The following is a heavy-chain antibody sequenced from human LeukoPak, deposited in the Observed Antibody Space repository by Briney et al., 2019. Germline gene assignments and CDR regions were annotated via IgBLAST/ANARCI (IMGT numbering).Heavy chain of an antibody. V-gene: IGHV3-23*01. J-gene: IGHJ4*02. CDR2: ISGSGVTT. CDR1: GFTFSSYA. D-gene: IGHD2-2*01. CDR3: SKWKAIVLVPAARSPIDY. Sequence: PGGSLSLSCAASGFTFSSYAMSWVRQAPGKGLEWVSAISGSGVTTYYADSVKGRFTISRDNSKHTLYLQMNSLRAEDTAVYYCSKWKAIVLVPAARSPIDYWGQGTLVTVSS.